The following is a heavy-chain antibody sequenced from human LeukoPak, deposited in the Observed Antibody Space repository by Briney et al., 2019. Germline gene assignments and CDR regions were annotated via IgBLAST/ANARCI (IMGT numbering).Heavy chain of an antibody. CDR2: IIPIFGTA. V-gene: IGHV1-69*13. CDR1: GGTFSSYA. J-gene: IGHJ5*02. D-gene: IGHD6-6*01. Sequence: ASVKVSCKASGGTFSSYAISWVRQAPGQGLEWMGGIIPIFGTANYAQKFQGRVTITADESTSTAYMELSSLRSEDTAVYYCARDYSILSSSSGGWFDPWGQGTLVTVSS. CDR3: ARDYSILSSSSGGWFDP.